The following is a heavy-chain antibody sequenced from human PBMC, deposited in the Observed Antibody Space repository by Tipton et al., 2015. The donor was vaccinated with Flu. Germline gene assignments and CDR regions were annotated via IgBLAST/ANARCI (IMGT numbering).Heavy chain of an antibody. Sequence: TLSLTCSVSGDSIGSEYYWGWIRQPPGKSLEWIGNIHRTGSTYYNPSLTSRVTITVDTSKNQFSLRLTSVTAADTAVYFCARRDHSNYVSEPKNWFDPWGQGTLVTVSS. J-gene: IGHJ5*02. V-gene: IGHV4-38-2*01. CDR1: GDSIGSEYY. D-gene: IGHD4-11*01. CDR3: ARRDHSNYVSEPKNWFDP. CDR2: IHRTGST.